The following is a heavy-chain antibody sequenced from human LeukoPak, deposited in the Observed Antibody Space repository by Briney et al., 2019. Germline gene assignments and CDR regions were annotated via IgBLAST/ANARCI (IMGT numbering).Heavy chain of an antibody. V-gene: IGHV5-51*01. CDR3: ARQAGYDFWTRLWENWFDP. D-gene: IGHD3-3*01. CDR1: GYSFTSYW. J-gene: IGHJ5*02. CDR2: IYPGDSDT. Sequence: GESLKISCKGSGYSFTSYWIGWVRQMPGKGLEWMGIIYPGDSDTRYSPSFQGQVTISADKSISTAYLQWSSLKASDTAMYYCARQAGYDFWTRLWENWFDPWGQGTLVTVSS.